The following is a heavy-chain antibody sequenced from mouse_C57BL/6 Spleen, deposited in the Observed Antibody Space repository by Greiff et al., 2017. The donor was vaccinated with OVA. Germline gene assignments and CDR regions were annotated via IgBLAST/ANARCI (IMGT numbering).Heavy chain of an antibody. CDR1: GYAFSSSW. Sequence: QVQLKESGPELVKPGASVKISCKASGYAFSSSWMNWVKQRPGKGLEWIGRIYPGDGDTNYNGKFKGKATLTADKSSSTAYMQLSSLTSEDSAVYFCARCRFAYWGQGTLVTVSA. CDR3: ARCRFAY. J-gene: IGHJ3*01. V-gene: IGHV1-82*01. CDR2: IYPGDGDT.